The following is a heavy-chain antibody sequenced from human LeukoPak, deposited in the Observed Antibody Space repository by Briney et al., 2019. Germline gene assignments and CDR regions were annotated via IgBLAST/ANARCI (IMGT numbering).Heavy chain of an antibody. CDR1: GFTFSSYA. CDR3: AKGTGGSSWSPFDY. V-gene: IGHV3-23*01. J-gene: IGHJ4*02. D-gene: IGHD6-13*01. CDR2: ISGSGGST. Sequence: GGSLRLSCAASGFTFSSYAMSWVRQAPGKGLEWVSAISGSGGSTYYADSVKGRFTPSRDNSKNTLYLQMNSLRAEDTAVYYCAKGTGGSSWSPFDYWGQGTLVTVSS.